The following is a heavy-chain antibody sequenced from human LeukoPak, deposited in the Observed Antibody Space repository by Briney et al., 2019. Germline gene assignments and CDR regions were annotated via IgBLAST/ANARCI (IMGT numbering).Heavy chain of an antibody. V-gene: IGHV2-5*02. J-gene: IGHJ4*02. CDR1: GFSLTTLGVG. CDR2: IYWDDDK. Sequence: QXLTLTCTFSGFSLTTLGVGVGWIRQPPGKAPEWLTVIYWDDDKRYSPSLKNRLTITKDTSKNHVVLTMTNMDPVDTATYYCARREAVTGFDYWGQGTLVTVSS. D-gene: IGHD6-19*01. CDR3: ARREAVTGFDY.